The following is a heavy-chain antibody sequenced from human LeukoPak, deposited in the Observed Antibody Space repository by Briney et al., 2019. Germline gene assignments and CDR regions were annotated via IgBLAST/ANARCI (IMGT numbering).Heavy chain of an antibody. D-gene: IGHD5-24*01. V-gene: IGHV5-51*01. Sequence: GESLKISCKGSGYSFTSYWIGWVRQMPGKGLEWMGIIYPGDSGTRYSPSFQGQVTISADKSISTAYLQWSSLKASDTAMYYCARSRRDGYNYDAFDIWGQGTMVTVSS. J-gene: IGHJ3*02. CDR3: ARSRRDGYNYDAFDI. CDR1: GYSFTSYW. CDR2: IYPGDSGT.